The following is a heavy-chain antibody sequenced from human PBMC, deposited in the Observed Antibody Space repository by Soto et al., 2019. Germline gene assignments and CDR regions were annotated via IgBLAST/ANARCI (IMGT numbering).Heavy chain of an antibody. CDR3: AIAAAGTVDY. CDR1: GGSISSGGYY. J-gene: IGHJ4*02. CDR2: IYHSGST. D-gene: IGHD6-13*01. Sequence: SETLSLTCTVSGGSISSGGYYWSWIRQHPGKGLEWIGYIYHSGSTYYNPSLKSRVTVSVDTSKNQFSLKLSSVTAADTAVYYCAIAAAGTVDYWGQGTLVTVSS. V-gene: IGHV4-31*03.